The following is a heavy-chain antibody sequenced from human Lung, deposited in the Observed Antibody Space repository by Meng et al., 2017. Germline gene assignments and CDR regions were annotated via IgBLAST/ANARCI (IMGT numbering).Heavy chain of an antibody. D-gene: IGHD1-26*01. V-gene: IGHV4-4*02. Sequence: QGQLEESGPGLVQPSGPLSLTCAVSGGSITSSTWWSWVRQTPGKGLEWFGEIFHSGSTNYNPPLESRVTISVDKSKNQFSLKVYSVTAADTATYYCARFDISSSGRGDYWGQGILVTVSS. CDR3: ARFDISSSGRGDY. CDR2: IFHSGST. J-gene: IGHJ4*02. CDR1: GGSITSSTW.